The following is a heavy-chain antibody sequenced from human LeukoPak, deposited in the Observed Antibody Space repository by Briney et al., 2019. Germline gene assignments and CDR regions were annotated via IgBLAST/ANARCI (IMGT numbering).Heavy chain of an antibody. V-gene: IGHV4-4*07. Sequence: PSETLSLTCTVSGGSISSYYWSWIRQPAGKGLEWTGRIYTSGSTNYNPSLKSRVTMSVDTSKNQFSLKLSSVTAADTAVYYCARDRHDYSNSGGIDYWGQGTLVTVSS. D-gene: IGHD4-11*01. J-gene: IGHJ4*02. CDR2: IYTSGST. CDR1: GGSISSYY. CDR3: ARDRHDYSNSGGIDY.